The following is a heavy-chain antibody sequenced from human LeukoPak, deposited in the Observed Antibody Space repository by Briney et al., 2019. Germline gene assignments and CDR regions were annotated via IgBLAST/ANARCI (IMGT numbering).Heavy chain of an antibody. D-gene: IGHD5-12*01. CDR2: ISGYNGNK. J-gene: IGHJ4*02. CDR3: ARGQHSIRARYFDY. CDR1: GYSFSSYV. Sequence: ASVKVSCKTYGYSFSSYVITWVRQAPGQGLEWTGWISGYNGNKNYAQKFQGRVSMTTDTSTNTAYMEMRSLRSDDTAVYYCARGQHSIRARYFDYWGQGTLVTVSS. V-gene: IGHV1-18*01.